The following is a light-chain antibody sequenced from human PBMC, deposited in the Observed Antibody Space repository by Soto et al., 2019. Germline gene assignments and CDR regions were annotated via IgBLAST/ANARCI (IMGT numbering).Light chain of an antibody. V-gene: IGKV1-12*01. CDR3: QQFGSSPL. Sequence: DIQMTQSPSSVSASVGDSVTITCRASQDISSCLVWYQQKPGKAPNLLIYAASNRAPGIPDRFSGSGSGTDFTLTISRLEPEDFAVYYCQQFGSSPLFGQGTKLEIK. J-gene: IGKJ2*01. CDR1: QDISSC. CDR2: AAS.